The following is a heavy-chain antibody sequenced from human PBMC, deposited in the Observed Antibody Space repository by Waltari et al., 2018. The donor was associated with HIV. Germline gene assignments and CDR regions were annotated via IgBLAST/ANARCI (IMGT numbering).Heavy chain of an antibody. CDR3: ARDPRIAAADPYWYFDL. CDR1: GGSISSGDYY. D-gene: IGHD6-13*01. J-gene: IGHJ2*01. V-gene: IGHV4-30-4*01. Sequence: QVQLQESGPGLVKPSQTLSLTCTVSGGSISSGDYYWSWLRPPPGKGLEWIGYIYYSGSTYYNPSLKSRVTISVDTSKNQFSLKLSSVTAADTAVYYCARDPRIAAADPYWYFDLWGRGTLVTVSS. CDR2: IYYSGST.